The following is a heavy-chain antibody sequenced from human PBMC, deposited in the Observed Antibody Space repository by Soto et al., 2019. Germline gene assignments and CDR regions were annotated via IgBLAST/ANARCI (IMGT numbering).Heavy chain of an antibody. CDR2: MNPNRGNT. CDR1: GYTFTSYD. J-gene: IGHJ4*01. D-gene: IGHD1-1*01. V-gene: IGHV1-8*01. CDR3: AGTIKVDNVDY. Sequence: QVQLVQSGAEVKKPGASVKVSCKASGYTFTSYDINWVRQGTGQGLAWMGWMNPNRGNTGYAQKFQGRVTLTRNTSVSTAYMELSSLRSEDTAVYYCAGTIKVDNVDYWGHGTLVTVSS.